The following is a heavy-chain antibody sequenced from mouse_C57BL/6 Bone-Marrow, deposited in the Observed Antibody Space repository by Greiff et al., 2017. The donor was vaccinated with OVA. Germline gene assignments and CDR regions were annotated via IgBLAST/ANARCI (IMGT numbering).Heavy chain of an antibody. CDR1: GYTFTSYW. D-gene: IGHD1-1*01. J-gene: IGHJ1*03. V-gene: IGHV1-64*01. Sequence: VQLQQPGAELVKPGASVKLSCKASGYTFTSYWMHWVKQRPGQGLEWIGMIHPNSGSTNYNEKFKSKATLTVDKSSSTAYMQLSSLTSEDSAVYYCARGQYYGSSHWYFDVWGTGTTVTVSS. CDR2: IHPNSGST. CDR3: ARGQYYGSSHWYFDV.